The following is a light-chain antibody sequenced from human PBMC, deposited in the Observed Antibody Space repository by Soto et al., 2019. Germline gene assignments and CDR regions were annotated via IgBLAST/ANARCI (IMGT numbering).Light chain of an antibody. Sequence: EIVMTQSPATLSVSPGERATLSCRASHSIDYLAWYQHRRGQAPRLLLLGASTRAPGIPDRFSGSGFGTDFTLTISRLEPEDSAVYYCQQYGTLPLTFGGGTKVDIK. J-gene: IGKJ4*01. CDR1: HSIDY. CDR3: QQYGTLPLT. CDR2: GAS. V-gene: IGKV3-20*01.